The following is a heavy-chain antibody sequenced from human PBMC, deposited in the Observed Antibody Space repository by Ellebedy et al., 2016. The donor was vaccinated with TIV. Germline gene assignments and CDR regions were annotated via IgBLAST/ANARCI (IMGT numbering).Heavy chain of an antibody. J-gene: IGHJ4*02. CDR3: ALNQYDTLGDGFDH. D-gene: IGHD3-22*01. CDR2: INPNSGGT. CDR1: RYTFTAYY. Sequence: ASVKVSXKASRYTFTAYYLHWVRQAPGQRPEWMGYINPNSGGTNYAPNFQGRVTMTRDTSITTAYMELSRLGSDDTAVYYCALNQYDTLGDGFDHWGQGTLVTVSS. V-gene: IGHV1-2*02.